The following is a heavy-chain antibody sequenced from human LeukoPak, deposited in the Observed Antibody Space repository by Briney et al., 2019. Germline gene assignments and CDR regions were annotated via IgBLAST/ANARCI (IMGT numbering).Heavy chain of an antibody. Sequence: SETLSLTCTVSGYSISSGYYWGWIRQPPGKGLEWIGSIYHSGSTYYNPSLKSRVTISVDTSKNQFSLKLSSVTAADTAVYYCARVIYYCDSSGYIDAFDIWGQGTMVTVSS. J-gene: IGHJ3*02. V-gene: IGHV4-38-2*02. CDR1: GYSISSGYY. CDR3: ARVIYYCDSSGYIDAFDI. CDR2: IYHSGST. D-gene: IGHD3-22*01.